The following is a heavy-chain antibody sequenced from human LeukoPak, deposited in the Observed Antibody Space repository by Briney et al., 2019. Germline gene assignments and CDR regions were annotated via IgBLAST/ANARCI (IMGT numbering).Heavy chain of an antibody. CDR2: INPNSGGT. CDR3: ARAGIAAISFVY. V-gene: IGHV1-2*04. D-gene: IGHD6-13*01. J-gene: IGHJ4*02. CDR1: GYTFTGYY. Sequence: ASVKVSCKASGYTFTGYYMHWVRQAPGEGLEWMGWINPNSGGTNYAQKFQGWVTMTRDTSISTAYMELSRLRSDDTAVYYCARAGIAAISFVYWGQGTLVTVSS.